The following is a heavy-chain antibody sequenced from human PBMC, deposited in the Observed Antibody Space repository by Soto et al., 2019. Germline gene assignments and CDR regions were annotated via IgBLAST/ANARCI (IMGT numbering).Heavy chain of an antibody. CDR3: ARVPGP. D-gene: IGHD3-10*01. Sequence: SVTLSLTCTVSGGSLIGYSWSWILQPPGKGLEWIGYIYHSGSTYYNPSLKSRVTISVDRSKNQFSLKLSSVTAADTAVYYCARVPGPWAQGTLVTSP. J-gene: IGHJ5*02. CDR1: GGSLIGYS. CDR2: IYHSGST. V-gene: IGHV4-30-2*01.